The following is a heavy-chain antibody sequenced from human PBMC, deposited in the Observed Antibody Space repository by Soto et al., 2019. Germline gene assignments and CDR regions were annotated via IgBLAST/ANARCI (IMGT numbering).Heavy chain of an antibody. Sequence: GGSLRLSCAASGFTFSSYSMNWVRQAPGKGLEWVSSISSSSSYIYYADSVKGRFTISVDTSKNQFSLKLSSVTAADTAVYYCARGSKRYYDLLDYWGQGTLVTVSS. CDR3: ARGSKRYYDLLDY. CDR2: ISSSSSYI. J-gene: IGHJ4*02. D-gene: IGHD3-22*01. V-gene: IGHV3-21*04. CDR1: GFTFSSYS.